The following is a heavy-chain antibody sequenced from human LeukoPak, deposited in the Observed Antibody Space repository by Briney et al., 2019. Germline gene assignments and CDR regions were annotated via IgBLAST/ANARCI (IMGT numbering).Heavy chain of an antibody. CDR1: GDSITNPKW. V-gene: IGHV4-4*02. CDR2: IYYSGTA. J-gene: IGHJ3*02. Sequence: PSGTLSLTCAVSGDSITNPKWWSWVRQPPGKGLEWLSEIYYSGTANYNPSLGSRVTISVDKSKNQLSLRLSSVTAADTAVYYCARHDFFAFDIWGQGTMVTVSS. CDR3: ARHDFFAFDI. D-gene: IGHD2-21*02.